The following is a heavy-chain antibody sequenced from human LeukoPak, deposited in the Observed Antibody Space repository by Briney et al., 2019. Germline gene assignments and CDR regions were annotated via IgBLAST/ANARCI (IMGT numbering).Heavy chain of an antibody. D-gene: IGHD6-19*01. Sequence: PGGSLRLSCAASGFTVSSSSMTWVRLGPGKGLEWVSVISSDGNTYYADSVKGRFTISRDNSRNTLSLQMHGLRADATAVYYCARGQEQFSSPWQWGPRRKNFYYYGMDVWGQGTTVTVSS. CDR2: ISSDGNT. CDR1: GFTVSSSS. J-gene: IGHJ6*02. V-gene: IGHV3-66*01. CDR3: ARGQEQFSSPWQWGPRRKNFYYYGMDV.